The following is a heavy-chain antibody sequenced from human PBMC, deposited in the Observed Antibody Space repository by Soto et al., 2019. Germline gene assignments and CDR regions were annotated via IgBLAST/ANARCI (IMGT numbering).Heavy chain of an antibody. CDR1: GVSISSGDTY. Sequence: QVQLQESGPRLVKPSQTLSLTCSVSGVSISSGDTYWAWIRQAPGKGLEWIGYILHSGSTYYNPSLDSRLNISIDTSKKKFSLRLRSVTAADTAVYFCARAPANSENWNPYYFDYWGQGTLVTVSP. J-gene: IGHJ4*02. CDR3: ARAPANSENWNPYYFDY. D-gene: IGHD1-1*01. CDR2: ILHSGST. V-gene: IGHV4-30-4*01.